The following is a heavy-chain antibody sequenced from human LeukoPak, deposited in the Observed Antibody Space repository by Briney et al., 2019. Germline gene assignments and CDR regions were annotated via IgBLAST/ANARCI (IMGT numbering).Heavy chain of an antibody. Sequence: SETLSLTSTVSGGSISSYYWSWIRQPPGTGLEWIGYIYYSGSTNYNPSLKSRVTISVDTSKNQFSLKLSSVTAADTAVYYCARHGTHGTRLVWFDLGGPGTLVPVS. CDR3: ARHGTHGTRLVWFDL. J-gene: IGHJ5*02. D-gene: IGHD1-1*01. CDR2: IYYSGST. CDR1: GGSISSYY. V-gene: IGHV4-59*01.